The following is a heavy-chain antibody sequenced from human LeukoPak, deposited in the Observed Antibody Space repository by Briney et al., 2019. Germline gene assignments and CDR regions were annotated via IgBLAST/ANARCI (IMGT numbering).Heavy chain of an antibody. CDR1: GGSISSGDYY. Sequence: SETLSLTCTVFGGSISSGDYYWSWIRQPPGKGLEWIGYIYYSGSTYYNPSLKSRVTISVDTSKNQFSLKLSSVTAADTAVYYCARAGYCSGGSCYLHPLFDYWGQGTLVTVSS. CDR2: IYYSGST. D-gene: IGHD2-15*01. J-gene: IGHJ4*02. V-gene: IGHV4-30-4*01. CDR3: ARAGYCSGGSCYLHPLFDY.